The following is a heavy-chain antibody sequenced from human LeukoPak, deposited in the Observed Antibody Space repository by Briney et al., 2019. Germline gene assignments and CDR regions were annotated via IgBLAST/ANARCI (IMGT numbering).Heavy chain of an antibody. Sequence: GGSLRLSCSASGFTFSDYYMSWIRQAPGKGLEWVSYIGRSGVYTNYADSVKGRFTISRDNAKNSLYLQMNSLKTEDTAVYYCTTGYRGYSYGRYAFDIWGQGTMVTVSS. V-gene: IGHV3-11*05. CDR3: TTGYRGYSYGRYAFDI. CDR2: IGRSGVYT. CDR1: GFTFSDYY. J-gene: IGHJ3*02. D-gene: IGHD5-18*01.